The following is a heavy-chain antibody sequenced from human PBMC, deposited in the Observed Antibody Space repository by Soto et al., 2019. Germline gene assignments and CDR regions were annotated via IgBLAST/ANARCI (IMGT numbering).Heavy chain of an antibody. V-gene: IGHV3-30-3*01. Sequence: GGSLRLSGAGSGVTFRSYAMHWVRQAPGRGLEGVAVISYDGSNKYYADSVKGRFTISRDNSKNTLYLQMNSLRAEDTAVYYCARDLIGSGYYSLFGRRLPYGMDVWGQGTTVTVSS. CDR1: GVTFRSYA. CDR3: ARDLIGSGYYSLFGRRLPYGMDV. CDR2: ISYDGSNK. J-gene: IGHJ6*02. D-gene: IGHD3-22*01.